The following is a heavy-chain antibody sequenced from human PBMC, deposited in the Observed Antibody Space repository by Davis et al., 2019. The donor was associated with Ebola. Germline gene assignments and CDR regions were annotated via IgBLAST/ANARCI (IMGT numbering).Heavy chain of an antibody. D-gene: IGHD6-19*01. CDR3: AREGGYSSGWPYFDN. J-gene: IGHJ4*02. Sequence: AASVKVSCKASGGTFSSYAISWVRQAPGQGLEWMGGIIPILGPGNYGQKFKGRVTITADKSTITAYMELSSLRYEDTAVYYCAREGGYSSGWPYFDNWGQGTLVTVSS. CDR1: GGTFSSYA. CDR2: IIPILGPG. V-gene: IGHV1-69*06.